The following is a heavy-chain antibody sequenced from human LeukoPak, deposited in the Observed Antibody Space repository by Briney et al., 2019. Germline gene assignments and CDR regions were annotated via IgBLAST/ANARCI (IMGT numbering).Heavy chain of an antibody. V-gene: IGHV3-23*01. D-gene: IGHD6-19*01. CDR1: GFTFSSYA. CDR3: AKDSRAVVPSYYGMDV. CDR2: ISNSGGRT. J-gene: IGHJ6*02. Sequence: PGGSLRLSCAASGFTFSSYAMNWVRQAPGKGLEWVSAISNSGGRTYYADSVKGRFTISRDNSKNTLYLQTNSLRAEDTAVFYCAKDSRAVVPSYYGMDVWGQGTTVTVSS.